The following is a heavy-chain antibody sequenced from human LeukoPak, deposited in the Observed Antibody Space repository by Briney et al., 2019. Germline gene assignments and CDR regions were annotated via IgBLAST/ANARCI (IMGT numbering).Heavy chain of an antibody. CDR2: IYNSGST. J-gene: IGHJ6*03. CDR3: ARTTIAGEFIPYYYYYYMDV. Sequence: PSETLSLTCTVSGSSFSSSFYWGWIRQPPGKGLEWIGSIYNSGSTYYNPSLKSRVTISVDTSKNQFSLKVSSVTAADTAVYYCARTTIAGEFIPYYYYYYMDVWGEGTTVTISS. D-gene: IGHD3-10*01. CDR1: GSSFSSSFY. V-gene: IGHV4-38-2*02.